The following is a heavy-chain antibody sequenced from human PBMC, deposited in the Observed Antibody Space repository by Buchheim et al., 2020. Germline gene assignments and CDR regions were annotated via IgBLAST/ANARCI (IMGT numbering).Heavy chain of an antibody. CDR3: AKAAAGTSRWFDP. CDR2: IYYSGST. V-gene: IGHV4-59*01. CDR1: GGSISSDY. Sequence: QVQLQESGPGLVKPSETLSLTCTVSGGSISSDYWSWIRQPPGKGLEWIGYIYYSGSTNYNPSLKSRVTISVDTSKNQFSLKLSSVTAADTAVYYCAKAAAGTSRWFDPWGQGTL. J-gene: IGHJ5*02. D-gene: IGHD6-13*01.